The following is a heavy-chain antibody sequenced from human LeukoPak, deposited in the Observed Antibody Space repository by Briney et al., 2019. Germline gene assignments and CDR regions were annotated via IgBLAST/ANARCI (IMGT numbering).Heavy chain of an antibody. J-gene: IGHJ4*02. CDR1: GYSISSGYY. CDR3: ARDREGIEVN. CDR2: IYHSGST. Sequence: SETLSLTCTVSGYSISSGYYWGWIRQPPGKGLEWIGSIYHSGSTYYNPSLKSRVTISVDTSKNQFSLKLSSVTAADTAVYYCARDREGIEVNWGQGTLVTVSS. V-gene: IGHV4-38-2*02. D-gene: IGHD3-22*01.